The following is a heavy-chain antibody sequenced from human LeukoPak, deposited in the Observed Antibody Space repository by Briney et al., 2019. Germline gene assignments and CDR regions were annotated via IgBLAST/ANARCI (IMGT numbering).Heavy chain of an antibody. J-gene: IGHJ4*02. CDR3: ANIPPYVAAAGKYFDY. V-gene: IGHV3-23*01. CDR2: ISGSGGST. CDR1: GFTFSSYA. Sequence: PGGSLRLSCAASGFTFSSYAMSWVRQAPGKGLEWVSAISGSGGSTHYADSVKGRFTISRDNSKNTLYLQMNSLRAEDTAVYYCANIPPYVAAAGKYFDYWGQGTLVTVSS. D-gene: IGHD6-13*01.